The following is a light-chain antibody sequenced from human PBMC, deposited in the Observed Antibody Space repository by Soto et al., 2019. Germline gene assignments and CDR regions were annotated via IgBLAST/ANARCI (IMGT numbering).Light chain of an antibody. V-gene: IGKV1-5*01. Sequence: DIPLTQSPSTLSASVGDRVTITCRASQSVTDWLAWYQQKPGKAPKLLIYDASSLQSGVPSRFSGSGSGTEFSLTISSLQPDDVATYYCQQYYRSCTFGQGTKVEIK. CDR1: QSVTDW. CDR3: QQYYRSCT. CDR2: DAS. J-gene: IGKJ2*02.